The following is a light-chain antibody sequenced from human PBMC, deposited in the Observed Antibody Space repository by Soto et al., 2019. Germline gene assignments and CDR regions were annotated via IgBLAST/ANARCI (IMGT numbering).Light chain of an antibody. CDR1: QDISSY. CDR2: VVS. J-gene: IGKJ5*01. V-gene: IGKV1-9*01. CDR3: QQLNVYPLT. Sequence: QLTQSPSALSASVGDRVTITCRASQDISSYLAWYQQRPGKAPKLLIYVVSTLQSGVPARFSGSGSGTDFALTISSLQPEDFATYYCQQLNVYPLTFGQGTRLEIK.